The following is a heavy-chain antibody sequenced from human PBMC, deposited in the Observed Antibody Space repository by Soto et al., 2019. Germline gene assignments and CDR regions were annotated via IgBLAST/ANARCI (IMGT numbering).Heavy chain of an antibody. CDR3: VRDMIMVTCPDY. D-gene: IGHD5-18*01. CDR2: TWYDGTNK. Sequence: HPGGSLRLSCAASGFTFSSHGMHWVRRAPGKGLEWVAVTWYDGTNKYYADSVEGRFTISRDNSKNTLYLQMNGLRAEDTAVYYCVRDMIMVTCPDYWGQGTLVTVSS. CDR1: GFTFSSHG. J-gene: IGHJ4*02. V-gene: IGHV3-33*01.